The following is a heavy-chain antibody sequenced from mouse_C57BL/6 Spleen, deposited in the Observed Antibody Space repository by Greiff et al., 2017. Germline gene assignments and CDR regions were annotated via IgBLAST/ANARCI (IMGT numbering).Heavy chain of an antibody. CDR1: GYTFTSYW. CDR2: IDPSDSET. Sequence: VQLQQPGAELVRPGSSVKLSCKASGYTFTSYWMHWVKQRPIQGLEWIGNIDPSDSETHYNQKFKDKATLTVDKSSSTAYMQLSSLTSEDSAVYYCARYYDYEEMDYWGQGTSVTVSS. D-gene: IGHD2-4*01. CDR3: ARYYDYEEMDY. J-gene: IGHJ4*01. V-gene: IGHV1-52*01.